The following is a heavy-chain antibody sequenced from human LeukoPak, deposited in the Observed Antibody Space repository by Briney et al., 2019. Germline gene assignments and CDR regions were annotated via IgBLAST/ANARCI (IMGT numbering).Heavy chain of an antibody. V-gene: IGHV1-69*05. J-gene: IGHJ4*02. CDR2: IIPIFGTA. CDR3: ARDATGYNYGSGSYCPY. CDR1: GYTFTSYG. D-gene: IGHD3-10*01. Sequence: GASVKVSCKASGYTFTSYGISWVRQAPGQGLEWMGWIIPIFGTANHAQKFQGRVTITTDESTTTAYMELSSLRSEDTAVYYCARDATGYNYGSGSYCPYWGQGTLVTVSS.